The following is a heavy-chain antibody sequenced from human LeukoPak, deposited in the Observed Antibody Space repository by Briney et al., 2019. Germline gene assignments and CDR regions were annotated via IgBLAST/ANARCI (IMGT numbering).Heavy chain of an antibody. V-gene: IGHV4-59*01. CDR2: IYYSGST. Sequence: SETLSLTCTVSGGSISSYYWSWIRQPPGKGLEGIGYIYYSGSTNYNPSLKSRVTISVDTSKNQFSLKLSSVTAADTAVYYCAREEYSSGSNGMDVWGQGTTVTVSS. D-gene: IGHD6-19*01. CDR1: GGSISSYY. J-gene: IGHJ6*02. CDR3: AREEYSSGSNGMDV.